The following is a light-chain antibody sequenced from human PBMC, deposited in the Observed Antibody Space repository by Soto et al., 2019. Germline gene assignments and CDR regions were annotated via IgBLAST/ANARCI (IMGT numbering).Light chain of an antibody. Sequence: QSVLTQPPSASGPPGQRVTISCSGGSSNIGSTTVAWYQQLPGTAPKLLIFSNDQRPSGIPDRFSGSKSGTSASLAISGLQSEDEADYYCAAWDDSLTGDVFGTGTQLTVL. CDR2: SND. J-gene: IGLJ7*01. V-gene: IGLV1-44*01. CDR1: SSNIGSTT. CDR3: AAWDDSLTGDV.